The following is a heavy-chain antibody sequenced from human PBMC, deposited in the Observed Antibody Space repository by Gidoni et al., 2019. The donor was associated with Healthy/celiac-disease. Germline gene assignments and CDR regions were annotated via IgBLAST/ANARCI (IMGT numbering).Heavy chain of an antibody. CDR3: ARHSKLVVPAAKWADI. CDR1: GGTFSSYA. Sequence: VQLVQSGAEVKKPGSSVTVSCKASGGTFSSYAIRWVRQAPGQGLEWMGGSIPIFGTANYAQKFHGRVTITADKSTSTAYMELSSLRSEDTAVYYCARHSKLVVPAAKWADIWGQGTMVTVSS. J-gene: IGHJ3*02. CDR2: SIPIFGTA. D-gene: IGHD2-2*01. V-gene: IGHV1-69*06.